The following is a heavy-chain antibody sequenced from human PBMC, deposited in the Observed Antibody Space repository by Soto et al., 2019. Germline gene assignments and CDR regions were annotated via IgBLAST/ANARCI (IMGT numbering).Heavy chain of an antibody. CDR2: MNPNSGNT. V-gene: IGHV1-8*01. J-gene: IGHJ6*01. D-gene: IGHD2-15*01. CDR1: GYTFTSYD. Sequence: VSCKASGYTFTSYDINWVRQATGQGLEWMGWMNPNSGNTGYAQKFQGRVTMTRNTSISTAYMELSSLRSEDTAVYYCASAFLQSDRYCSGRSCAGPSFNYYYYGMGVWGQGTTVTGSS. CDR3: ASAFLQSDRYCSGRSCAGPSFNYYYYGMGV.